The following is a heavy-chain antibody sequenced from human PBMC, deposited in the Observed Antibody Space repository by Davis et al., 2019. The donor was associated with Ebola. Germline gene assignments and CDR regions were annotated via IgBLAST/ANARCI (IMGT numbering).Heavy chain of an antibody. CDR3: ARDNRGYSYGYGHYYYGMDV. Sequence: GSLRLSCAVSGGSISSSNWWSWVRQPPGKGLEWIGEIYHSGSTNYNPSLKSRVTISVDKSKNQFSLKLSSVTAADTAVYYCARDNRGYSYGYGHYYYGMDVWGQGTTVTVSS. CDR2: IYHSGST. D-gene: IGHD5-18*01. V-gene: IGHV4-4*02. J-gene: IGHJ6*02. CDR1: GGSISSSNW.